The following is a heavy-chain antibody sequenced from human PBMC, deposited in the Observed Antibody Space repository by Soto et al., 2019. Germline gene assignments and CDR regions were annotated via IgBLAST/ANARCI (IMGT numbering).Heavy chain of an antibody. V-gene: IGHV1-18*01. CDR1: GYTFTSYG. J-gene: IGHJ3*02. D-gene: IGHD3-10*01. Sequence: ASVKVSCKASGYTFTSYGISWVRQAPGQGLEWMGWISAYNGNTNYAQKLQGRVTMTTDTSTSTAYMELRSLRSDDTAVYYCARPISSGSYQDAFDIWGQGTMVTLSS. CDR3: ARPISSGSYQDAFDI. CDR2: ISAYNGNT.